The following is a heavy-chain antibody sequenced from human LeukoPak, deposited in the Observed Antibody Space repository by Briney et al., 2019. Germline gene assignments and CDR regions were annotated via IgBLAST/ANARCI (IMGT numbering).Heavy chain of an antibody. CDR2: INHSGST. Sequence: SETLSLTCAVYGGSFSGYYWSWIRQPPGKGLEWIGEINHSGSTDYNPSLKSRVTISVDTSKNQFSLKLSSVTAADTAVYYCARHRITMIVVVRRGDAFDIWGQGTMVTVSS. V-gene: IGHV4-34*01. CDR1: GGSFSGYY. J-gene: IGHJ3*02. D-gene: IGHD3-22*01. CDR3: ARHRITMIVVVRRGDAFDI.